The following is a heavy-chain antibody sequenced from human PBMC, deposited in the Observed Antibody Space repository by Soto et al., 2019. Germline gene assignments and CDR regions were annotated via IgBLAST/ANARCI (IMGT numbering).Heavy chain of an antibody. CDR1: GYTLTSYG. Sequence: ASVKVSCKASGYTLTSYGISWVRQAPGQGLEWMGWISAYNGNTNYAQKLQGRVTMTTDTSTSTAYMELRSLRAEDTAVYYCTRGASRDSSARGWFDPWGPGTLVTVSS. CDR3: TRGASRDSSARGWFDP. CDR2: ISAYNGNT. D-gene: IGHD6-13*01. J-gene: IGHJ5*02. V-gene: IGHV1-18*01.